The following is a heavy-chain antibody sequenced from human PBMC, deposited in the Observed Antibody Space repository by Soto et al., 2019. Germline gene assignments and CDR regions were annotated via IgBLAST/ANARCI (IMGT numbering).Heavy chain of an antibody. CDR3: ARDMLHYYDSSGYVNWFDP. D-gene: IGHD3-22*01. V-gene: IGHV4-39*02. CDR1: GGSISSSSYY. Sequence: QLQLQESGPGLVKPSETLSLTCTVSGGSISSSSYYWGCIRQPPGKGLEWIGRIYYSGSTYYNPSLRCRVTVYVDTSKIQFSLKQGAMTAADPAVYYCARDMLHYYDSSGYVNWFDPWGQGTLVTVSS. J-gene: IGHJ5*02. CDR2: IYYSGST.